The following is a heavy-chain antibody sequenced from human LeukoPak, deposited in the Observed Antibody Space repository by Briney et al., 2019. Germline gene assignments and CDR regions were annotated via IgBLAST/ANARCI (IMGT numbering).Heavy chain of an antibody. V-gene: IGHV4-34*01. CDR2: INHSGST. J-gene: IGHJ4*02. Sequence: PSETLSLTCAVYGGSFSGYYWSWIRQPPGKGLEWIGEINHSGSTNYNPSLKSRVTISVDTSKNQFSLKLSSVTAADTAVYYCARHPRKVGATRTTFDYWGQGTLVTVSS. D-gene: IGHD1-26*01. CDR1: GGSFSGYY. CDR3: ARHPRKVGATRTTFDY.